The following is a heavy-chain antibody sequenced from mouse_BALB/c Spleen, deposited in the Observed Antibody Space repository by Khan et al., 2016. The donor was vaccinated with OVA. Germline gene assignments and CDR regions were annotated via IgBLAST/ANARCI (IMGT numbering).Heavy chain of an antibody. D-gene: IGHD1-1*01. V-gene: IGHV5-17*02. CDR3: ATSYYYGYYFDY. CDR2: ISGDSSTI. J-gene: IGHJ2*01. Sequence: EVQVVESGGGLVQPGGSRKLSCAASGFTFSSYGMHWVRQAPEKGLEWVAYISGDSSTIYYADTVKGRFTISRDNPKNTLFLQMTSIMSEDTAMYYCATSYYYGYYFDYWGPGTTLTVSS. CDR1: GFTFSSYG.